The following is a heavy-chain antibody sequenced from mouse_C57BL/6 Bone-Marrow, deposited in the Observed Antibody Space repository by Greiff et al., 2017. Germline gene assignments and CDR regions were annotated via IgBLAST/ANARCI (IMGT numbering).Heavy chain of an antibody. CDR3: ARIGLGRWFAY. CDR1: GYTFTSYW. J-gene: IGHJ3*01. CDR2: IDPSDSYT. Sequence: QVQLQQPGAELVMPGASVKLSCKASGYTFTSYWMHWVKQRPGQGLEWIGEIDPSDSYTNYNQKFKGKSTLTVDKSSSTASMQLSSLTSEDSAVYYCARIGLGRWFAYWGQGTLVTVSA. V-gene: IGHV1-69*01. D-gene: IGHD3-1*01.